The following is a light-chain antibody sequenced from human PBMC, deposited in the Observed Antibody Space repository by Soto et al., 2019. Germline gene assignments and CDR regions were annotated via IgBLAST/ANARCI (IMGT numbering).Light chain of an antibody. CDR2: GAS. CDR3: QQYNNWPLLT. Sequence: EFVLTQSPGTLSLSPGERATLSCRASQTVRNNYLAWYQHKPGQAPRLLIYGASTRATGIPARFSGSGSGTEFTLTISSLQSEDFAVYYCQQYNNWPLLTFGGGTKVDIK. CDR1: QTVRNN. V-gene: IGKV3-15*01. J-gene: IGKJ4*01.